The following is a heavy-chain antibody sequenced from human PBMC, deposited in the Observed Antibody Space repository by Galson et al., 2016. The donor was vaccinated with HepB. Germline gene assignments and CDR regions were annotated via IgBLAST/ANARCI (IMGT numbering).Heavy chain of an antibody. Sequence: GSLRLSCAASGFTFSYYYMSWIRQAPGKGLEWVSYISSSGSTIYYADSVKGRFTISRDNAKNSLYLQMNSLRAEDTAVYYCARVVPLYSGGWYVRGDGWFDPWGQGTLVTVSS. CDR1: GFTFSYYY. CDR3: ARVVPLYSGGWYVRGDGWFDP. CDR2: ISSSGSTI. V-gene: IGHV3-11*01. J-gene: IGHJ5*02. D-gene: IGHD6-19*01.